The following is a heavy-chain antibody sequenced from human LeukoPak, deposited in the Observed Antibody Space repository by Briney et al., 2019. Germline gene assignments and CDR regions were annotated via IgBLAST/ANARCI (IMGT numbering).Heavy chain of an antibody. V-gene: IGHV3-23*01. J-gene: IGHJ4*02. D-gene: IGHD1-7*01. CDR2: ISGSGGST. Sequence: GGSLRLSCAASGFTFSSYAMSWVRQAPGKRLEWVSGISGSGGSTNYADSVKGRFTIARDNSENTLYLQMNSLGAEDTAVYYCAKVAPYGNYLFHYWGQGTRVTVSS. CDR1: GFTFSSYA. CDR3: AKVAPYGNYLFHY.